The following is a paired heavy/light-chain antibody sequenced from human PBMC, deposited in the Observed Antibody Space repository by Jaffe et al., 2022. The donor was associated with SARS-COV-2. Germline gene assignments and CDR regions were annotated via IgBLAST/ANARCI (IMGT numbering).Light chain of an antibody. CDR2: AAS. CDR1: QGIRND. J-gene: IGKJ2*01. Sequence: DIQMTQSPSSLSASVGDRVTITCRASQGIRNDLGWYQQKPGKAPNRLIYAASTLQSGVPSRFSGSGSGTEFTLTISSLQPEDFATYYCLQHNSFPYTFGQGTKLEIK. CDR3: LQHNSFPYT. V-gene: IGKV1-17*01.
Heavy chain of an antibody. CDR2: IKTKSDGATT. J-gene: IGHJ4*02. V-gene: IGHV3-15*01. Sequence: EVQLVESGGGLVTPGGSLRLSCAVSGFTFTNAWMHWVRQAPGKGLDWVGRIKTKSDGATTDYAAPVEGRFTISRDDSKYTVSLQMNSLTTEDTGIYYCSSWHCSGGICFQHYWGQGTLVTVSS. D-gene: IGHD2-15*01. CDR3: SSWHCSGGICFQHY. CDR1: GFTFTNAW.